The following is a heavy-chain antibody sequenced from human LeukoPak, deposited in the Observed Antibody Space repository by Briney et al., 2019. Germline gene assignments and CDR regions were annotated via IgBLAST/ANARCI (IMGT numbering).Heavy chain of an antibody. D-gene: IGHD3-16*01. CDR3: ARDRLRVFSWFDP. CDR1: GGSISSYY. Sequence: SETLSLTCTVSGGSISSYYWSCIRQPAGEGLEWIGRIYTSGSTNYNPSLKSRVTMSVDTSKNQFSLKLSSVTAADTAVYYCARDRLRVFSWFDPWGQGTLVTVSS. J-gene: IGHJ5*02. CDR2: IYTSGST. V-gene: IGHV4-4*07.